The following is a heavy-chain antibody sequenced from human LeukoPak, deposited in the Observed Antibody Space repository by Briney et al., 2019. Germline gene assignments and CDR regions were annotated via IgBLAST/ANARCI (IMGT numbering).Heavy chain of an antibody. J-gene: IGHJ4*02. Sequence: GGSLRLSCAASGFTVSSNYMSWVRQAPGKGLEWVSVIYSGGSTYYADSVKGRFTISRDNSKSTLYIQMNSLRAEDTAVYYCAREWELLSPIGYWGQGTLVTVSS. CDR3: AREWELLSPIGY. V-gene: IGHV3-53*01. CDR1: GFTVSSNY. D-gene: IGHD1-26*01. CDR2: IYSGGST.